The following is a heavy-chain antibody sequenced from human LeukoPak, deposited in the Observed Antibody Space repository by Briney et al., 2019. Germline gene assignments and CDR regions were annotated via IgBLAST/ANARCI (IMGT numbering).Heavy chain of an antibody. V-gene: IGHV4-59*08. Sequence: SETLSLTCTVSGGSISNYYWSWIRHPPGKGLEWIGYIYYSGSTNNNPSLKSRVTISVDTSKNQFSLKLSSVTAADTALYYCARHTELGGDFDYWGQGTLVTVSS. D-gene: IGHD1-14*01. CDR2: IYYSGST. J-gene: IGHJ4*02. CDR1: GGSISNYY. CDR3: ARHTELGGDFDY.